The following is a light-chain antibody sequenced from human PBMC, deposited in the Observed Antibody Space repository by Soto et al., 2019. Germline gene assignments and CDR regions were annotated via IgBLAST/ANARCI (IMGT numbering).Light chain of an antibody. Sequence: DIQMTQSPSTLSASVGDTVTVTCRASQSVSSWLAWYQQKPGKAPKLLIYKASSLESGVPSRFSGSGSGTEFTLTISSLQPDDFATYYCQQYNSYSVTFGQGTKVDI. CDR1: QSVSSW. CDR3: QQYNSYSVT. CDR2: KAS. J-gene: IGKJ1*01. V-gene: IGKV1-5*03.